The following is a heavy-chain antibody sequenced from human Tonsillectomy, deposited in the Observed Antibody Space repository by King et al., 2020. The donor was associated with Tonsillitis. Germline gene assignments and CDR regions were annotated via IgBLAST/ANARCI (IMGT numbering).Heavy chain of an antibody. CDR3: VGPAGYTSSWFNF. CDR1: GFTSSNYR. V-gene: IGHV3-7*01. D-gene: IGHD5-12*01. CDR2: IKEDGSEK. J-gene: IGHJ5*01. Sequence: VQLVESGGGLVQPGGSLRLACVVSGFTSSNYRMSWVRQAPGKGLEWVANIKEDGSEKYYMDSVKGRFTISRDNAKNSLYLQMNSLRAEDMAVYYCVGPAGYTSSWFNFWGQGTLVTVSS.